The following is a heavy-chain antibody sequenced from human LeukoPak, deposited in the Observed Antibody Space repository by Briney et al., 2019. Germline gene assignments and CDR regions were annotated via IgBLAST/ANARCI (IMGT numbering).Heavy chain of an antibody. V-gene: IGHV4-39*07. D-gene: IGHD2/OR15-2a*01. Sequence: SETLSLTCTVAGGSISSYYWSWIRQPPGKGLEWIGSIYYSGSTYYNPSLKSRVTISVDTSKNQFSLKLSSVTAADTAVYYCARIVSFWSYWGQGTLVTVSS. CDR2: IYYSGST. CDR1: GGSISSYY. CDR3: ARIVSFWSY. J-gene: IGHJ4*02.